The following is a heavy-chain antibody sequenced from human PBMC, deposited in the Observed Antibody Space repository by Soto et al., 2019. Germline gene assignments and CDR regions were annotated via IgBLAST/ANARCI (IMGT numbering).Heavy chain of an antibody. D-gene: IGHD6-19*01. CDR3: ASNTYSSGWSFRDSYYYMDV. V-gene: IGHV4-39*01. Sequence: PSETLSLTCTVSGGSISSSSYYWGWIRQPPGKGLEWIGSIYYSGSTYYNPSLKSRVTISVDTSKNQFSLKLSSVTAADTAVYYCASNTYSSGWSFRDSYYYMDVWGKGTTVT. J-gene: IGHJ6*03. CDR2: IYYSGST. CDR1: GGSISSSSYY.